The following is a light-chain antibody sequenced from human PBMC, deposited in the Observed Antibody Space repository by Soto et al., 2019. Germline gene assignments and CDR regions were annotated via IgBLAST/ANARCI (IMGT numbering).Light chain of an antibody. Sequence: SVLTPPSSVSGSPGQSITISCTVTSSDVGGYKYVSWYQQHPGKAPKLIIYEVSNRPSGVSNRFSGSKSGNTASLTISGLQAEDETDYYCNSFTSSSTYVFGTGTKVTVL. J-gene: IGLJ1*01. V-gene: IGLV2-14*01. CDR3: NSFTSSSTYV. CDR1: SSDVGGYKY. CDR2: EVS.